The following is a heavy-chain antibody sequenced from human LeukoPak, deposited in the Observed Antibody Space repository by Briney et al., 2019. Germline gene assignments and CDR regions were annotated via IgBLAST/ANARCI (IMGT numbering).Heavy chain of an antibody. CDR3: ASRDYFDF. Sequence: GGSLRLPCAVSGFTFSTKSMNWVRQAPGTGLEWVSYITADSGTTYYADSVKGRFTISRDNAKNSLYLQMNSLRDEDTAVYYCASRDYFDFWGQGTLVTVSS. CDR1: GFTFSTKS. V-gene: IGHV3-48*02. CDR2: ITADSGTT. J-gene: IGHJ4*02.